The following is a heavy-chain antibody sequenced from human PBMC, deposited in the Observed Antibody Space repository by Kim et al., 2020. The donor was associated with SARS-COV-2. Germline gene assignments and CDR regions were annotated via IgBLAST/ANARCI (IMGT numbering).Heavy chain of an antibody. V-gene: IGHV3-48*04. J-gene: IGHJ4*02. CDR1: GFTFSSYS. D-gene: IGHD2-21*02. Sequence: GGSLRLSCAASGFTFSSYSMNWVRQAPGKGLEWVSYISSSSSTIYYADSVKGRFTISRDNAKNSLYLQMNSLRAEDTAVYYCARGGHKHIVVVTATYFDYWGQGTLVTVSS. CDR3: ARGGHKHIVVVTATYFDY. CDR2: ISSSSSTI.